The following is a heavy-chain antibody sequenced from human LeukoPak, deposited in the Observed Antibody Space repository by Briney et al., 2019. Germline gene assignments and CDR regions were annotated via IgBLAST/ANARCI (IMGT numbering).Heavy chain of an antibody. CDR1: GGSISSSSYY. CDR2: IYYSGST. CDR3: AREPEMAIWFDP. J-gene: IGHJ5*02. Sequence: SETLSLTCTVSGGSISSSSYYWGWIRQPPGKGLEWIGSIYYSGSTYYNPSLKSRVIISVDTSKNQFSLKLSSVTAADTAVYYCAREPEMAIWFDPWGQGTLVTVSS. D-gene: IGHD5-24*01. V-gene: IGHV4-39*07.